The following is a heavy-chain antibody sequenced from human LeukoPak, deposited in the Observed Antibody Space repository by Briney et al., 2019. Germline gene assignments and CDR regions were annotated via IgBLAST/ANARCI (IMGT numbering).Heavy chain of an antibody. CDR3: ARDHLAMIPSFFGEY. CDR1: GFTLTSYG. CDR2: ISANNGNT. D-gene: IGHD5-12*01. V-gene: IGHV1-18*01. J-gene: IGHJ4*02. Sequence: GASVKVSCKASGFTLTSYGFNWVRQAPGQGLEWMGWISANNGNTIYAQILQGRGTMTTDTSTTTVYMELRSLRSDDTAAYYCARDHLAMIPSFFGEYWGQGALVTVSS.